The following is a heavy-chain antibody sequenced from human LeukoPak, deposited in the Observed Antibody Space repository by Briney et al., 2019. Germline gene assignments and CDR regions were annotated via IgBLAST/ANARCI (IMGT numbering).Heavy chain of an antibody. CDR2: ISSSSSYI. J-gene: IGHJ4*02. V-gene: IGHV3-21*01. D-gene: IGHD2-15*01. CDR3: ARAPSGGSSEFDY. CDR1: GFTLSSYS. Sequence: GGSLRLSCAASGFTLSSYSMNWVRQAPGKGLEWVSSISSSSSYIYYADSVKGRFTISRDNAKNSLYLQMNSLRAEDTAVYHCARAPSGGSSEFDYWGQGTLVTVSS.